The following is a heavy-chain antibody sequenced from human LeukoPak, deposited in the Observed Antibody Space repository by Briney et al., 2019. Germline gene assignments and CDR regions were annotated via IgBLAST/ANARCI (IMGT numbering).Heavy chain of an antibody. V-gene: IGHV4-61*02. Sequence: KSSETLSLTCTVSGGSISSGSYYWSWIRQPAGKGLEWIGRIYTSGSTNYNPSLKSRVTISVDTSKNQFSLKLSSVTAADTAVYYCARHPRSRWFDPWGQGTLVTVSS. CDR3: ARHPRSRWFDP. J-gene: IGHJ5*02. CDR2: IYTSGST. CDR1: GGSISSGSYY.